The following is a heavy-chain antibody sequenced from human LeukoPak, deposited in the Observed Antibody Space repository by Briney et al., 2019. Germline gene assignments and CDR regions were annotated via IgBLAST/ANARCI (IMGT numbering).Heavy chain of an antibody. Sequence: GESLKISCKASGYTFTGYYMHWVRQAPGQGLEWMGWINPNSGGTNYAQKFQGRVTMTRDTSTSTVYMELSSLRSEDTAVYYCARASGAGGMLYGPDYWGQGTLVTVSS. CDR2: INPNSGGT. CDR1: GYTFTGYY. CDR3: ARASGAGGMLYGPDY. D-gene: IGHD2-8*01. J-gene: IGHJ4*02. V-gene: IGHV1-2*02.